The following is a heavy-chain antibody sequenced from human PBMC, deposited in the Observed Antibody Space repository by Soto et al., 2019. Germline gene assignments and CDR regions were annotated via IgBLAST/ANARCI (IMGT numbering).Heavy chain of an antibody. D-gene: IGHD5-18*01. V-gene: IGHV1-69*01. CDR1: GGTFSSYA. CDR2: IIPIFGTA. J-gene: IGHJ6*02. Sequence: QVQLVQSGDEVKKPGSSVKVSCKASGGTFSSYAISWVRQAPGQGLEWMGGIIPIFGTANYAQKFQGRVTITSDESTSTAYMGLSSLRSEDTAVYYCVREGVYTAIVPYVYYYYGMDVWGQGTTVTVSS. CDR3: VREGVYTAIVPYVYYYYGMDV.